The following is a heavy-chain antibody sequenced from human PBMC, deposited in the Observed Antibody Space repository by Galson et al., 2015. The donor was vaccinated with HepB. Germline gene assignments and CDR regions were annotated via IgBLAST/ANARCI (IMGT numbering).Heavy chain of an antibody. V-gene: IGHV3-21*01. CDR2: ISSSSSYI. Sequence: SLRLSCAASGFTFSSYSMNWVRQAPGKGLEWVSSISSSSSYIYYADSVKGRFTISKDNAKNSLYLQMNSLRAEDTAVYYCARDERLEVVVVPAEPIYYYYGMDVWGQGTTVTVSS. D-gene: IGHD2-2*01. CDR1: GFTFSSYS. CDR3: ARDERLEVVVVPAEPIYYYYGMDV. J-gene: IGHJ6*02.